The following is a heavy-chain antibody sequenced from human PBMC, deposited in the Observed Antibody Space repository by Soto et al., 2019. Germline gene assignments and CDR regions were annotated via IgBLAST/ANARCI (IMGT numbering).Heavy chain of an antibody. J-gene: IGHJ3*02. CDR3: ARSPDVKNAFDI. CDR1: GFTFSSYA. V-gene: IGHV3-30-3*01. Sequence: QVQLVESGGGVVQPGRSLRLSCAASGFTFSSYAMHWVRQAPGKGLEWVTGISYDGSNKYYADSVKGRFTISRDNSMNTLYLQMNSLRPEDTAVHYCARSPDVKNAFDIWGQGTMVTVSS. CDR2: ISYDGSNK.